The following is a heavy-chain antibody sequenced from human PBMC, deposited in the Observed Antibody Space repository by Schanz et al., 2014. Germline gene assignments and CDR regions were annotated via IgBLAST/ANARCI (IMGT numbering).Heavy chain of an antibody. J-gene: IGHJ4*02. CDR1: GFTVSSNH. D-gene: IGHD3-22*01. Sequence: ESGGGLVQPGGSLRLSCAVSGFTVSSNHMSWVRQAPGKGLEWVSAISGSGGSTYYADSVKGRFTISRDNSKNTLYLQMNSLRAEDTAVYYCAKDPSHGDYDYYFDYWGQGTLVTVSS. CDR3: AKDPSHGDYDYYFDY. V-gene: IGHV3-23*01. CDR2: ISGSGGST.